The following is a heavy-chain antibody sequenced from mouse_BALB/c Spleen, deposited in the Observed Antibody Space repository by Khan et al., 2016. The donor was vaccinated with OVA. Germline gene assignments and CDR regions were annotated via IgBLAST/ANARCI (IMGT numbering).Heavy chain of an antibody. Sequence: EVQLQESGPGLVKPSQSLSLTCTVTGYSITSGYAWNWIRQFPGNKLEWMGYISYSGVTSYTPSLKSRISITRDTSKNQFFLQLNSVTTEDTATYYCARGNYYGYYFDCWGQGTTLTVSS. CDR3: ARGNYYGYYFDC. CDR2: ISYSGVT. J-gene: IGHJ2*01. D-gene: IGHD1-1*01. V-gene: IGHV3-2*02. CDR1: GYSITSGYA.